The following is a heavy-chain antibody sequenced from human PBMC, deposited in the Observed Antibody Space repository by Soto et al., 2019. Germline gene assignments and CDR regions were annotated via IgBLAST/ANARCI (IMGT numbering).Heavy chain of an antibody. Sequence: LSLTCSVSGASMSPYYWTWVRQPPGKGLEWIANVYYRGTTNYNSSLKSRVTISVATSKNQFSLTMTSVSAADTAIYYCARVGDGYNWDFDYWGQGTLVTVSS. CDR3: ARVGDGYNWDFDY. V-gene: IGHV4-59*01. CDR2: VYYRGTT. J-gene: IGHJ4*02. D-gene: IGHD5-12*01. CDR1: GASMSPYY.